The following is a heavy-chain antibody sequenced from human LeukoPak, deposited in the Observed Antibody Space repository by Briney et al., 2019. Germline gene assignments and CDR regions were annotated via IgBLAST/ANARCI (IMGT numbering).Heavy chain of an antibody. V-gene: IGHV4-61*08. CDR2: IYYSGST. D-gene: IGHD6-13*01. CDR3: ARHTSSWYGYFDN. Sequence: PSETLSLTCTVSGGSISSGGYYWSWIRQPPGKGLEWIGYIYYSGSTNYNPSLKSRVTISVDTSKNQFSLKLTSVTAADTAVYYCARHTSSWYGYFDNWGQGTLVTVSS. J-gene: IGHJ4*02. CDR1: GGSISSGGYY.